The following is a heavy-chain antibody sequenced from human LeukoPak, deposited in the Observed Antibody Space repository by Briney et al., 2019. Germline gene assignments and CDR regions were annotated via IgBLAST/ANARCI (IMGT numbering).Heavy chain of an antibody. J-gene: IGHJ6*02. D-gene: IGHD3-10*01. CDR1: GFTFSSYG. CDR2: ISDDGSNK. Sequence: GGSLRLSCAASGFTFSSYGMHWVRQAPGKGLEWVAVISDDGSNKYYADSVKGRFTISRDNSKNTLYLQMNSLRAEDTAVYYCARDQTGRITMVRGVIMALYGMDVWGQGTTVTVSS. CDR3: ARDQTGRITMVRGVIMALYGMDV. V-gene: IGHV3-30*03.